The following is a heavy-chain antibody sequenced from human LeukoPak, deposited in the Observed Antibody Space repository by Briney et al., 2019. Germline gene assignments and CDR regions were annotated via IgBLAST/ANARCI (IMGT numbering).Heavy chain of an antibody. CDR3: ARDVSSSWYFNYGMDV. D-gene: IGHD6-13*01. V-gene: IGHV3-48*03. CDR2: ISSSGSTI. CDR1: GFTFSSYE. Sequence: GGSLRLSCAASGFTFSSYEMNWVRQAPGKGLEWVSYISSSGSTIYYADSVKGRFTISRDNAKNSLYLQMNSLRAEDTAVCYYARDVSSSWYFNYGMDVWGQGTTVTVSS. J-gene: IGHJ6*02.